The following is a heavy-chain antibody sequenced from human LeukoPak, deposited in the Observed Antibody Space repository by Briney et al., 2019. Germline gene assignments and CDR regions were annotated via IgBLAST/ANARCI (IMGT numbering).Heavy chain of an antibody. D-gene: IGHD3-10*01. CDR2: INHSGST. CDR1: GGSFSGYY. Sequence: PSETLSLTCAVYGGSFSGYYWSLIRQPPGKGLEWIGEINHSGSTNYNPSLKSRVTISVDTSKNQFSLKLSSVTAADTAVYYCARGERSWFGGYFDYWGQGTLVTVSS. J-gene: IGHJ4*02. CDR3: ARGERSWFGGYFDY. V-gene: IGHV4-34*01.